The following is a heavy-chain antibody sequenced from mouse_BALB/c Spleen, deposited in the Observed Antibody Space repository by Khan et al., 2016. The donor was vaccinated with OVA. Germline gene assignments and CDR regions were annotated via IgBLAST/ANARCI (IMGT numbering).Heavy chain of an antibody. CDR2: IYPGNSDT. Sequence: VQLKESGTVLARPGTSVKMSCKASGYTFTSYWMHWVKQRPGQGLEWIGAIYPGNSDTSYNQKFKGKAKLTAVTSNSTPYMELSSLTNEDSAVYYCTRFGYHFAYWGQGTLVTVSA. D-gene: IGHD2-2*01. J-gene: IGHJ3*01. V-gene: IGHV1-5*01. CDR1: GYTFTSYW. CDR3: TRFGYHFAY.